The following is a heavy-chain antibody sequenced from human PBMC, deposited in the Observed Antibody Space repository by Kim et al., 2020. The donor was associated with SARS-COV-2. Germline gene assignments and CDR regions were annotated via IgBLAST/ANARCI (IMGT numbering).Heavy chain of an antibody. Sequence: ASVKVSCKASGYTFTSYAMNWVRQAPGQGLEWMGWINTNTGNPTYAQGFTVRFVFSLDTSVSTAYLQISSLKAEDTAVYYCARDYIWLIGGSYYYYYMGVWGKGTTVTVSS. V-gene: IGHV7-4-1*02. CDR3: ARDYIWLIGGSYYYYYMGV. J-gene: IGHJ6*03. D-gene: IGHD3-10*01. CDR2: INTNTGNP. CDR1: GYTFTSYA.